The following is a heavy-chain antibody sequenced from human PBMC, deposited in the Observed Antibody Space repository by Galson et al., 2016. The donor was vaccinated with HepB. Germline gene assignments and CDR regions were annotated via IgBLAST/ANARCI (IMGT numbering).Heavy chain of an antibody. J-gene: IGHJ4*02. D-gene: IGHD3-16*01. Sequence: SLRLSCAASGFSFSASGMSWVRQTPGRGLEWVSGITGSGATTHYADSVKGRFTIPSDNSKNPLYLYMNSLRAEDTAVYYCGKHGGFDYWGQGALVTVSS. CDR1: GFSFSASG. V-gene: IGHV3-23*01. CDR3: GKHGGFDY. CDR2: ITGSGATT.